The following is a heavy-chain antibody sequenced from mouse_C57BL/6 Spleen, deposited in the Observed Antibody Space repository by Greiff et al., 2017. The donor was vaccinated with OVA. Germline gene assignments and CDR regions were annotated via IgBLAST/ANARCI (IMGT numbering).Heavy chain of an antibody. Sequence: DVQLVESEGGLVQPGSSMKLSCTASGFTFSDYYMAWVRQVPEKGLEWVANINYDGSSTYYLDSLKSRFIISRDNAKNILYLQMSSLKSEDTATYYCARDGYYGSPYAMDYWGQGTSVTVSS. V-gene: IGHV5-16*01. D-gene: IGHD1-1*01. CDR3: ARDGYYGSPYAMDY. J-gene: IGHJ4*01. CDR2: INYDGSST. CDR1: GFTFSDYY.